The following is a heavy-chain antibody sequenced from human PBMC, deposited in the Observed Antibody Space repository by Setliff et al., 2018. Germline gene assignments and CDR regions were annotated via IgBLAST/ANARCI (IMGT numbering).Heavy chain of an antibody. CDR2: IYYSGTT. CDR3: ARAWGRRDYSYMDV. D-gene: IGHD7-27*01. CDR1: GGSFSNYY. V-gene: IGHV4-59*01. J-gene: IGHJ6*03. Sequence: PSETLSLTCVVYGGSFSNYYWSWIRQPPGKGLEWIGNIYYSGTTYSNPSLKSRVTMSVDTSKNQFSLHLKSVTAADAAVYYCARAWGRRDYSYMDVWGRGTTVTVSS.